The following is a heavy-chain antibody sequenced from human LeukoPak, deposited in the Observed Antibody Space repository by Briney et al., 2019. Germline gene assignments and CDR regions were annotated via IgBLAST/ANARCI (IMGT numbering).Heavy chain of an antibody. CDR1: RFTFSAYW. D-gene: IGHD3-10*01. CDR3: ARVATGSYDWFDP. CDR2: TKQDGSEK. Sequence: GGSLRLSCAASRFTFSAYWMSWVRQAPGKGLEWVANTKQDGSEKYYMDSVKGRFTISRDNSKNTLYLQMNSLRAEDTAVYFCARVATGSYDWFDPWGQGTLVTVSS. J-gene: IGHJ5*02. V-gene: IGHV3-7*01.